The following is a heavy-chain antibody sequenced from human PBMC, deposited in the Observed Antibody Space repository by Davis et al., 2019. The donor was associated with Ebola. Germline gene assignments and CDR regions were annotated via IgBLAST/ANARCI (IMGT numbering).Heavy chain of an antibody. D-gene: IGHD4/OR15-4a*01. CDR2: ISGNSTTK. J-gene: IGHJ4*02. Sequence: PGGSLRLSCAASGFTFSSYAMNWVRRAPGKGLQWLSYISGNSTTKYYADSVKGRFTISRDNAKNALYLQMNSLRDEDTAVYYCARTPGRSAVLLPYFDSWGQGTLVTVSS. CDR3: ARTPGRSAVLLPYFDS. V-gene: IGHV3-48*02. CDR1: GFTFSSYA.